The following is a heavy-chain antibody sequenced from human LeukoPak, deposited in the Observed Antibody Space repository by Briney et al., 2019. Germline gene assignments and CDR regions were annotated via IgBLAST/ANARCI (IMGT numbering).Heavy chain of an antibody. V-gene: IGHV4-59*01. CDR3: ARGVRNYYDSSGYYPFDY. D-gene: IGHD3-22*01. Sequence: SETLSLTCTVSGGSISSYYWSWIRQPAGKGLEWIGYIYYSGSTNYNPSLKSRVTISVDTSKNQFSLKLSSVTAADTAVYYCARGVRNYYDSSGYYPFDYWGQGTLVTVSS. CDR1: GGSISSYY. CDR2: IYYSGST. J-gene: IGHJ4*02.